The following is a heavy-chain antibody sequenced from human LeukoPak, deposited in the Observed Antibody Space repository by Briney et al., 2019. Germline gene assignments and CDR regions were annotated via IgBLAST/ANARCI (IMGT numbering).Heavy chain of an antibody. J-gene: IGHJ2*01. CDR3: ARVSTYYDTSGQADNWYSDL. V-gene: IGHV4-4*02. D-gene: IGHD3-22*01. CDR1: GGSISSSKW. Sequence: NPSGTLSLTCAVSGGSISSSKWWSWVRQPPGKGLEWIGEIYHSGSTNYNPSLKSRVTISVDKSKNQFSLKLSSVTAADTAVYYCARVSTYYDTSGQADNWYSDLWGRGTLVTVSS. CDR2: IYHSGST.